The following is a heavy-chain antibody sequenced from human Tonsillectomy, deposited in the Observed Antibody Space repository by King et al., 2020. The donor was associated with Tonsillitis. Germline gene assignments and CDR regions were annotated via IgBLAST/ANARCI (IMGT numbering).Heavy chain of an antibody. CDR2: ISYDGSNK. V-gene: IGHV3-30-3*01. Sequence: VQLVESGGGVVQPGRSLRLSCAASGFTFSSYAMHWVRQAPGKGLGWVAVISYDGSNKYYADSVKGRFTISRDNSKNTLYLQMNSLRAEDTAVYYCARGDSSGYYYTGLDYWGQGTLVTVSS. D-gene: IGHD3-22*01. J-gene: IGHJ4*02. CDR1: GFTFSSYA. CDR3: ARGDSSGYYYTGLDY.